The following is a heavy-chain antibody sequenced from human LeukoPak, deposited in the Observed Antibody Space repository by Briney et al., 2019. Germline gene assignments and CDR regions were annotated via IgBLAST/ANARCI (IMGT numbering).Heavy chain of an antibody. Sequence: PGRSLRLSCAASGFTFSSYGMHWVRQAPGKGLEWVAVIWYDGSNKYYADSVKGRFTIYRDNSKNTLYLQMNSLRAEDTAVYYCARGMGIMAVAGRRWFDPWGQGTLVTVSS. J-gene: IGHJ5*02. CDR2: IWYDGSNK. V-gene: IGHV3-33*01. CDR1: GFTFSSYG. D-gene: IGHD6-19*01. CDR3: ARGMGIMAVAGRRWFDP.